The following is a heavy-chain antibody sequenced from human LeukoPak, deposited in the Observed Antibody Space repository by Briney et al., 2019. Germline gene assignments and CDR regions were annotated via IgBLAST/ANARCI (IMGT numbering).Heavy chain of an antibody. Sequence: SVKVSCKASGGTFSSYAISWVRQAPGQGLEWMGRIIPILGIANYAQKFQGRVTITADKSTSTAYMELSSLRSEDTAIYYCARDRYYGTGSHPEGGSMDVWGQGTTVTVSS. CDR3: ARDRYYGTGSHPEGGSMDV. CDR1: GGTFSSYA. V-gene: IGHV1-69*04. CDR2: IIPILGIA. J-gene: IGHJ6*02. D-gene: IGHD3-10*01.